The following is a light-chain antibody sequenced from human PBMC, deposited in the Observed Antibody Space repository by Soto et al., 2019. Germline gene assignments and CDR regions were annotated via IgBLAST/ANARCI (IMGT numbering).Light chain of an antibody. V-gene: IGKV3-15*01. CDR3: QQYDIWPPT. CDR2: GAS. Sequence: EIVMTQSPAILSVSPGERATLSCRASQSVSTNLAWFQQKPGQTPRLLFNGASTRATGIPARFTGSGSGTEFILTISSLQSEDFAVYSCQQYDIWPPTFGQGTKVDIK. J-gene: IGKJ1*01. CDR1: QSVSTN.